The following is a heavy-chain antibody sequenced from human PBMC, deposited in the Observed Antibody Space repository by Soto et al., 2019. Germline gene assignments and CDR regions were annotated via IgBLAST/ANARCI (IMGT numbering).Heavy chain of an antibody. V-gene: IGHV3-21*01. CDR3: ARDNGEGGYYYGY. CDR2: ISSSSSYI. D-gene: IGHD3-3*01. CDR1: GFTFSSYS. J-gene: IGHJ4*02. Sequence: EVQLVESGGGLVKPGGSLRLSCAASGFTFSSYSMNWVRQAPGKGLEWVSSISSSSSYIYYADSVKGRFTISRDNAKNSLYLQMNSLRAEDTAVYYCARDNGEGGYYYGYWGQGTLVTVSS.